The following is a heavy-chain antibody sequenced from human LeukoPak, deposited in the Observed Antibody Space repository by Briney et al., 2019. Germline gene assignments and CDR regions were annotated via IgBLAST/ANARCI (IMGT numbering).Heavy chain of an antibody. CDR1: GYTFTSYG. CDR2: ISAYNGNT. Sequence: ASVKVSCKASGYTFTSYGISWVRQAPGQGLEWMGWISAYNGNTNYAQKLQGRVTMTADTSTSTACMELRSLRSDDTAVYYCARDGQWLVLDYWGQGILVTVSS. CDR3: ARDGQWLVLDY. V-gene: IGHV1-18*04. J-gene: IGHJ4*02. D-gene: IGHD6-19*01.